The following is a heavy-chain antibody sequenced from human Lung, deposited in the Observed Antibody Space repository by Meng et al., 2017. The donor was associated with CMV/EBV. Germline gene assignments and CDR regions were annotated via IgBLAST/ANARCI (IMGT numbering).Heavy chain of an antibody. CDR3: ARDGGDTTSDYFFYYYGMDV. V-gene: IGHV3-73*01. J-gene: IGHJ6*02. CDR2: IRSKANSYAT. Sequence: GESLKISCAASGFTFSSYWMHWVRQASGKGLEWVGRIRSKANSYATAYAASVKGRFTISRDDSKNTAYLQMNSLKTEDTAVYYCARDGGDTTSDYFFYYYGMDVWGQGTSVTVSS. CDR1: GFTFSSYW. D-gene: IGHD2-21*02.